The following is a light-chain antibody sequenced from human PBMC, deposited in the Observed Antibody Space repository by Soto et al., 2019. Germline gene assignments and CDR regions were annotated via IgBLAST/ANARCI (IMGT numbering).Light chain of an antibody. J-gene: IGKJ1*01. V-gene: IGKV3-20*01. CDR3: HQYGSSSTWT. CDR2: AAS. Sequence: EVVLTQSPGTVSLSPGERATLSCRASQSVTSNYLAWYQQKPGQAPRLLIYAASSRATGIPDRFSGSWSGTDFTLSISRMEPEDFAVYYCHQYGSSSTWTFGQGTKVEIK. CDR1: QSVTSNY.